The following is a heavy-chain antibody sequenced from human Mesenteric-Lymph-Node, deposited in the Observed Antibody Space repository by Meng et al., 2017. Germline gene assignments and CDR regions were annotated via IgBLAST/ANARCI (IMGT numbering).Heavy chain of an antibody. CDR1: GYTFTGYY. J-gene: IGHJ1*01. D-gene: IGHD3-22*01. CDR3: ARGLRDSSGREYFQD. V-gene: IGHV1-2*02. Sequence: ASVKVSCKASGYTFTGYYMHWVRQAPGQGLEWMGGINPNSGGTNYAQKFQGRVTMTRDTSISTAYMELSSLRSEDTAVYYCARGLRDSSGREYFQDWGQGTQVTVSS. CDR2: INPNSGGT.